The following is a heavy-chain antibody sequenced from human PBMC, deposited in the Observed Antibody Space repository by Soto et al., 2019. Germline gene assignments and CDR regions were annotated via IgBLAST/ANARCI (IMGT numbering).Heavy chain of an antibody. J-gene: IGHJ5*02. CDR1: GGTFSSYA. Sequence: AASVKVSCKASGGTFSSYAISWVRQAPGQGLEWMGGIIPIFGTANYAQKFQGRVTITADESTSTAYMELSSLRSEDTAVYYCASGGITGPRDNWFDPWGQGTLVTVSS. D-gene: IGHD1-20*01. CDR2: IIPIFGTA. V-gene: IGHV1-69*13. CDR3: ASGGITGPRDNWFDP.